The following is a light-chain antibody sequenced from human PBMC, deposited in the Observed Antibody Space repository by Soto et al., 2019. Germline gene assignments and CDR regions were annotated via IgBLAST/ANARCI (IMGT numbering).Light chain of an antibody. CDR2: DVT. J-gene: IGLJ1*01. Sequence: QSALTQPRSVSGSPGQSVTISCTGTSSDVGGYNFVSWYQHPPGKAPKLMLYDVTNRPSGVPDRFSGSKSDNTASLTISGLQADDEADYYCCSYAGSDTYVFGTGTKLTVL. CDR3: CSYAGSDTYV. CDR1: SSDVGGYNF. V-gene: IGLV2-11*01.